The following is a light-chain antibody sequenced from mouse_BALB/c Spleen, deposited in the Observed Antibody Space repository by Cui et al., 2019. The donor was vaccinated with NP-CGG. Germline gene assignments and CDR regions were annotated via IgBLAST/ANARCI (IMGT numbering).Light chain of an antibody. Sequence: QAVVTQESALTTSPGETVTLTCRSITGAVTTINYANWVQEKPDHLFTGLIGGTNNRAPGVPARFSGSLIGDKAALTITGAQTEDEAIYFCALWYSNHWVFGGGTKLTVL. V-gene: IGLV1*01. J-gene: IGLJ1*01. CDR2: GTN. CDR1: TGAVTTINY. CDR3: ALWYSNHWV.